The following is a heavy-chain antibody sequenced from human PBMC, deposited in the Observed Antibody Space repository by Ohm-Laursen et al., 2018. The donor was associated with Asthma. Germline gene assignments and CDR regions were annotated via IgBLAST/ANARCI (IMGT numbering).Heavy chain of an antibody. Sequence: VKISCKASGGTFSSYAISWVRQAPGQGLEWMGGIIPIFGTANYAQKFQGRVTITADESTSTAYMELSSLRSEDTAVYYCARRGSTSLDAFDIWGQGTMVTVSS. D-gene: IGHD2-2*01. CDR3: ARRGSTSLDAFDI. CDR1: GGTFSSYA. J-gene: IGHJ3*02. V-gene: IGHV1-69*13. CDR2: IIPIFGTA.